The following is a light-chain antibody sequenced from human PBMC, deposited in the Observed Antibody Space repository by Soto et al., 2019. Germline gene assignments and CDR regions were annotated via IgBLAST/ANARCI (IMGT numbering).Light chain of an antibody. CDR2: DAS. CDR3: QQYGSSPRT. V-gene: IGKV3-20*01. Sequence: DIVMTQSPATLSVSPGERATLXXRASQSVSSNLAWYQQKPGQAPRXLIHDASSRATGISDRFTGSGSGTDFTLTITTLEPEDFAVYYCQQYGSSPRTFGLGTKVDI. CDR1: QSVSSN. J-gene: IGKJ1*01.